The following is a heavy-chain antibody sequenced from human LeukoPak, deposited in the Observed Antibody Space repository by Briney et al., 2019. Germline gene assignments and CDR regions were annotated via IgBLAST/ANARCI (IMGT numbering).Heavy chain of an antibody. CDR2: IYYSGST. Sequence: PSETLSLTCTCTGGSISSYYWSWIRQPPGKGLEWIGYIYYSGSTNYNPSLKSRVTISVDTSKNQFSLKLSSVTAADTAVYYCAKIRFLEWLLSPGGYFDYWGQGTLVTVSS. D-gene: IGHD3-3*01. CDR3: AKIRFLEWLLSPGGYFDY. V-gene: IGHV4-59*01. J-gene: IGHJ4*02. CDR1: GGSISSYY.